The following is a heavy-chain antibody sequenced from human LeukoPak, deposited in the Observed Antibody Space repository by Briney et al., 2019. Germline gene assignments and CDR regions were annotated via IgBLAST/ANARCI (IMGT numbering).Heavy chain of an antibody. Sequence: GGSLRLSCAASGFTVSSYAMHWVRQAPGKGLEWVAVISYDGSNKYYADSVKGRFTISRDNSKNTLYLQMNSLRAEDTAVYYCARAQSSSSWSLYYWGQGTLVTVSS. CDR3: ARAQSSSSWSLYY. CDR2: ISYDGSNK. J-gene: IGHJ4*02. V-gene: IGHV3-30-3*01. D-gene: IGHD6-13*01. CDR1: GFTVSSYA.